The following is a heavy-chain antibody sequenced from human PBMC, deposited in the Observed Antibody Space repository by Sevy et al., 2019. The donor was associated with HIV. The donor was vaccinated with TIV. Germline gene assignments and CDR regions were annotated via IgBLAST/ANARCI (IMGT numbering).Heavy chain of an antibody. CDR3: AKDRYHTSGYYPEGAFDI. V-gene: IGHV3-23*01. CDR1: GFTFSSYA. D-gene: IGHD3-22*01. Sequence: GGSLRLSCAASGFTFSSYASNWVRQAPGKGLEWVSTISGSGGSTYYAASVKGRFTISRDNSKNTLYLQMDSLRAEDTAVYYCAKDRYHTSGYYPEGAFDIWGQGTMVTVSS. J-gene: IGHJ3*02. CDR2: ISGSGGST.